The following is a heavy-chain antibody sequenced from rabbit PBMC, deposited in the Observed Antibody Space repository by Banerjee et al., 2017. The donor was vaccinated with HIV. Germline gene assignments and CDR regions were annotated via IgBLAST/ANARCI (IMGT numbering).Heavy chain of an antibody. D-gene: IGHD2-1*01. CDR1: GIDFSSYG. CDR3: ARRGVYGYDDYGEDWLDL. J-gene: IGHJ6*01. V-gene: IGHV1S45*01. CDR2: INTSSGNT. Sequence: QEQLVESGGGLVTLGGSLKLSWKASGIDFSSYGISWVRQAPGKGLEWIACINTSSGNTVYASWAKGRFTISKTSSTTVTLQMTSLTAADTATYFCARRGVYGYDDYGEDWLDLWGPGTLVTVS.